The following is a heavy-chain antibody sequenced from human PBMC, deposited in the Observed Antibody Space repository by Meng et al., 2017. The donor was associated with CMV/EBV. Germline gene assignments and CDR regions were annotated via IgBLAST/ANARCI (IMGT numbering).Heavy chain of an antibody. CDR1: GFSLSTSGVG. CDR3: AHRGRIAAAGTDWFDP. D-gene: IGHD6-13*01. J-gene: IGHJ5*02. CDR2: IYWDDDK. V-gene: IGHV2-5*02. Sequence: QFTLKESGPTLVKPTQTLTLTCTFSGFSLSTSGVGVGWIRQPPGKALEWLALIYWDDDKRYSPSLKSRLTITKDTSKNQVVLTMTNMDPVDTATYYCAHRGRIAAAGTDWFDPWGQGTLVTVSS.